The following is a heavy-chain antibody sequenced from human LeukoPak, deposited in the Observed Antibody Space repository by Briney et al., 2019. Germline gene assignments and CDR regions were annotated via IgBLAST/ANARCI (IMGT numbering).Heavy chain of an antibody. J-gene: IGHJ4*02. D-gene: IGHD3-10*01. Sequence: GGSLRLSCAASGFTFSSYAMSWVRQAPGKGLEWVSAISGSGGSTYYADSVKGRFTISRDNSKNTLYLQMTSLRAEDTAVYYCAKDMGVWFGELLNFDYWGQGTLVTVSS. V-gene: IGHV3-23*01. CDR3: AKDMGVWFGELLNFDY. CDR1: GFTFSSYA. CDR2: ISGSGGST.